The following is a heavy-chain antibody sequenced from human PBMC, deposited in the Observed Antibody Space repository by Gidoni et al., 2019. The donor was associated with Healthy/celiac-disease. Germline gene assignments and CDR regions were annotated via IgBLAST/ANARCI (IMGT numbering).Heavy chain of an antibody. V-gene: IGHV4-31*03. D-gene: IGHD1-26*01. J-gene: IGHJ4*02. CDR2: IYYSGST. CDR3: ARERGNIVGATWGSYFDY. Sequence: QVQLQESGPGLVKPSQTLSLTCPVSGGSISSGGSYWSWIRQHPGKGLEWIGYIYYSGSTYYNPSLKSRVTISVDTSKNQFSLKLSSVTAADTAVYYCARERGNIVGATWGSYFDYWGQGTLVTVSS. CDR1: GGSISSGGSY.